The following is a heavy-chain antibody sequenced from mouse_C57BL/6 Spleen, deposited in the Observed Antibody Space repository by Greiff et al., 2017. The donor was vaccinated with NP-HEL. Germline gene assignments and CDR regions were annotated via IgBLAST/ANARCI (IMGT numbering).Heavy chain of an antibody. Sequence: EVQVVESGPELVKPGASVKISCKASGYSFTGYYMNWVKQSPEKSLEWIGEINPSTGGTTYNQKFKAKATLTVDKSSSTAYMQLKSLTSEDSAVYYCARSITTVVATDAYWGQGTLVTVSA. V-gene: IGHV1-42*01. D-gene: IGHD1-1*01. CDR1: GYSFTGYY. CDR2: INPSTGGT. J-gene: IGHJ3*01. CDR3: ARSITTVVATDAY.